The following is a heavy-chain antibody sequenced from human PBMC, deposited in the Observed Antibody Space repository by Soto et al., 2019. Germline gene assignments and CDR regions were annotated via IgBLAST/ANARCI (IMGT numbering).Heavy chain of an antibody. CDR1: GYTFTNYA. CDR2: INAGNGNT. V-gene: IGHV1-3*01. D-gene: IGHD5-12*01. Sequence: GASVKVSYKASGYTFTNYAMHWVRQAPGQRLEWMGWINAGNGNTKYSQKFQGRVTITRDTSASTAYMELSSLRSEDTAVYYCARVSGYYLPDYWGQGTLVTVS. CDR3: ARVSGYYLPDY. J-gene: IGHJ4*02.